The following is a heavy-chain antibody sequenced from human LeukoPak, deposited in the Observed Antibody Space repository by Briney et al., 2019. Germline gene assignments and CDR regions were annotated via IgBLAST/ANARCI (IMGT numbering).Heavy chain of an antibody. CDR1: GGSISSSSYY. CDR3: VRDEGSGGYSYSYYMDV. D-gene: IGHD3-10*01. Sequence: SETLSLTCTVSGGSISSSSYYWGWIRQPPGKGLEWISSIYYSGSTYYNPSLKSRVTISVDTSKKQFSLKLSSVTAADTAVYFCVRDEGSGGYSYSYYMDVWGKGTTVTVSS. J-gene: IGHJ6*03. CDR2: IYYSGST. V-gene: IGHV4-39*07.